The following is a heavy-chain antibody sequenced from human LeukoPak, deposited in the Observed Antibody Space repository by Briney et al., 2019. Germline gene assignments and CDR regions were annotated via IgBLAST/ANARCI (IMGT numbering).Heavy chain of an antibody. CDR2: MNPNSGNT. CDR1: GYTFTSYD. Sequence: ASVKVSYKASGYTFTSYDINWVRQATGQGLEWMGWMNPNSGNTGYAQKFQGRVTMTRNTSISTAYMELSSLRSEDTAVYYCARGVMAQITMIVVVIERGIDYWGQGTLVTVSS. CDR3: ARGVMAQITMIVVVIERGIDY. D-gene: IGHD3-22*01. V-gene: IGHV1-8*01. J-gene: IGHJ4*02.